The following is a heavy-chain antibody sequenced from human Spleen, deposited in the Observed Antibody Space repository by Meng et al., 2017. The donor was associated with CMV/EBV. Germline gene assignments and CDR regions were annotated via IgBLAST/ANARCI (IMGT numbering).Heavy chain of an antibody. CDR3: ARVARHGSRYFDWLFLDY. V-gene: IGHV3-72*01. CDR1: GFNVRDHY. D-gene: IGHD3-9*01. J-gene: IGHJ4*02. CDR2: SRNKANSYTT. Sequence: GESLKISCAASGFNVRDHYMDWVRQAPGKGLEWVGRSRNKANSYTTEYVASVRGRFTISRDDSENSLYLQMSSLKTEDTAVYYCARVARHGSRYFDWLFLDYWGQGTLVTVSS.